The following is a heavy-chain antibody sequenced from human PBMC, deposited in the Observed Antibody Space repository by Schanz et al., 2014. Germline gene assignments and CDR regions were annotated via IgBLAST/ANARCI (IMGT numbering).Heavy chain of an antibody. V-gene: IGHV3-48*02. CDR3: ARDRGGWYEMDC. Sequence: EVQLVESGGCLVQPGGSLRLSCAASEFAFSIYSMNWVRQAPGRGLEWLSYISSSSTTIYADSVKGRFTISRDNAKNSLYLQMNSLRDEDTAVYYCARDRGGWYEMDCWGQGTLVTVSS. CDR1: EFAFSIYS. J-gene: IGHJ4*02. D-gene: IGHD6-19*01. CDR2: ISSSSTTI.